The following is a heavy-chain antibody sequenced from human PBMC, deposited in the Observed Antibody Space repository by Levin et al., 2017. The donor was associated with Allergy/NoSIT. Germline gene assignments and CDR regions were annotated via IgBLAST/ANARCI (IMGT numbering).Heavy chain of an antibody. Sequence: GESLKISCAASGFTFSSFAMSWVRHAPGKGLEWVSTISGSGVRTYYADSVKGRFTISRDNSKNTLSLQMTILRAEDTDVYFCAKELLSDGYYSPNWFDPWGQGSLVAVSS. V-gene: IGHV3-23*01. J-gene: IGHJ5*02. D-gene: IGHD4-17*01. CDR2: ISGSGVRT. CDR1: GFTFSSFA. CDR3: AKELLSDGYYSPNWFDP.